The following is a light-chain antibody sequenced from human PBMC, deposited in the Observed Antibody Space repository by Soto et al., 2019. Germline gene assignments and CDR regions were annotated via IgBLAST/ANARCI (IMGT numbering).Light chain of an antibody. CDR3: SSYTSSRNIV. Sequence: SLLTHPVSVSGSPRHSNTISCPQTSSDVGGYNYVSWYQQHPGKAPKLMIYEVSIRPSGVFNRFSGSKSGNTASLTISGLQAEDEADYYCSSYTSSRNIVFGTGTKVTVL. V-gene: IGLV2-14*01. J-gene: IGLJ1*01. CDR1: SSDVGGYNY. CDR2: EVS.